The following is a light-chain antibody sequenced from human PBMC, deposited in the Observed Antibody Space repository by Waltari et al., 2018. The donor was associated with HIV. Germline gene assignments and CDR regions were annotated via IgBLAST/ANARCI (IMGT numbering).Light chain of an antibody. V-gene: IGLV3-1*01. J-gene: IGLJ3*02. Sequence: SYELIQPPSVSVSPGQTASITCAGDKLGEKYPCLYQQRQGQSPVLVIYQDTKRPSGIPERFSASKSGNTATLTISGTQVMDEAHYYCQAWDNNTWMFGGGTKLTVL. CDR1: KLGEKY. CDR2: QDT. CDR3: QAWDNNTWM.